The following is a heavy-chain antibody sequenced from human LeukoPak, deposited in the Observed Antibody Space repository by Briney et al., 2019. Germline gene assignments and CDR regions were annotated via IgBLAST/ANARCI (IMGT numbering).Heavy chain of an antibody. CDR1: GYTFSSYG. CDR2: ISADNGNT. V-gene: IGHV1-18*01. CDR3: ARGVWWPHSGLDY. D-gene: IGHD4/OR15-4a*01. J-gene: IGHJ4*02. Sequence: ASVKVSCKASGYTFSSYGISWVRQAPGQGLEWMGWISADNGNTKYADKLQGRVTMTTDTSTTTAYMELRSLGSDDTAVCYCARGVWWPHSGLDYWGQGTLVTVSS.